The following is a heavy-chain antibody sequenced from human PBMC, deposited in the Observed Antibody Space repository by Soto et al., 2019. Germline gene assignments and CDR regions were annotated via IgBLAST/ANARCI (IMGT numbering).Heavy chain of an antibody. Sequence: ASVKVSCKVSGYTLTELSMHWVRQAPGKGLEWMGGFDPEDGETIYAQKFQGRVTMTEDTSTDTAYMELSSLRSEDTAVYYCATVPYMSSSWPYYFDYWGQGTLVTVSS. V-gene: IGHV1-24*01. J-gene: IGHJ4*02. CDR2: FDPEDGET. D-gene: IGHD6-13*01. CDR1: GYTLTELS. CDR3: ATVPYMSSSWPYYFDY.